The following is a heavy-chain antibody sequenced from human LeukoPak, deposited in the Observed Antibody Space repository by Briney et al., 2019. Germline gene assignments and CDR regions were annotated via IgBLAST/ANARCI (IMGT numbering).Heavy chain of an antibody. CDR1: GYTFTSYD. J-gene: IGHJ5*02. CDR2: MNPNSGNT. D-gene: IGHD4-17*01. Sequence: ASVKVSCKASGYTFTSYDINWVRQATGQGLEWMGWMNPNSGNTGYAQKFQGRVTMTRDTSISTAYMELSRLRSDDTAVYYCAAGPFYGDNWFDPWGQGTLVTVSS. V-gene: IGHV1-8*02. CDR3: AAGPFYGDNWFDP.